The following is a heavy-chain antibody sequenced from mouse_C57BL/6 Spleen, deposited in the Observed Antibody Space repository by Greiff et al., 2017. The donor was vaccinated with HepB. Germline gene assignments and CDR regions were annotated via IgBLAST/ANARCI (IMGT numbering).Heavy chain of an antibody. CDR2: IYPGSGST. J-gene: IGHJ4*01. CDR1: GYTFTSYW. D-gene: IGHD2-3*01. V-gene: IGHV1-55*01. CDR3: AREDGPRAMDY. Sequence: QVQLKESGAELVKPGASVKMSCKASGYTFTSYWITWVKQRPGQGLEWIGDIYPGSGSTNYNEKFKSKATLTVDTSSSTAYMQLSSLTSEDSAVYYCAREDGPRAMDYWGQGTSVTVSS.